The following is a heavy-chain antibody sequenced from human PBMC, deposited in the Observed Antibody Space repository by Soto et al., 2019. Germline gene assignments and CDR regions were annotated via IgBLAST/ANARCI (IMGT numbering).Heavy chain of an antibody. D-gene: IGHD3-10*01. CDR3: ETEDKEIAQITKAAGYYGMDV. CDR1: GFTFSSYS. CDR2: ISSSSSTI. J-gene: IGHJ6*02. Sequence: GWSLRLSCAASGFTFSSYSMNWVRHAPGKGLEWVSYISSSSSTIYYADSVKGRFTISRDNAKNSLYLQMNSLRDEDTAVYYCETEDKEIAQITKAAGYYGMDVWGQGTTVTVSS. V-gene: IGHV3-48*02.